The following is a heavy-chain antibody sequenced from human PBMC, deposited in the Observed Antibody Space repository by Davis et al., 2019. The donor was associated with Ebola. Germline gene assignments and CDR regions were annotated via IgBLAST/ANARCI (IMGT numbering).Heavy chain of an antibody. CDR1: GYTFTNYG. CDR3: AREGWTTGVDY. Sequence: ASVKVSCKASGYTFTNYGITWVRQAPGQGLEWMGWINPHNGNTNYAQNVQGRVTLTTDTSTSTAYMEVGSLRSDDTAIYYCAREGWTTGVDYWGRGTLVTVSS. V-gene: IGHV1-18*04. CDR2: INPHNGNT. J-gene: IGHJ4*02. D-gene: IGHD1-1*01.